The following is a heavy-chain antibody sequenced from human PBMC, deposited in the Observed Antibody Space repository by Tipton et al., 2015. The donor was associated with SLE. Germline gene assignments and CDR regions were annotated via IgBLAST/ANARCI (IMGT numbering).Heavy chain of an antibody. J-gene: IGHJ4*02. V-gene: IGHV3-21*01. CDR1: GFTFSSYS. CDR2: ISSSSSYI. Sequence: GSLRLSCAASGFTFSSYSMNWVRQAPGKGLEWVSSISSSSSYIYYADSVKGRFTISRDNAKNSLYLQMNSLRAEDTAVYYCARGPPTGDRLFDYWGQGTLVTVSS. CDR3: ARGPPTGDRLFDY. D-gene: IGHD7-27*01.